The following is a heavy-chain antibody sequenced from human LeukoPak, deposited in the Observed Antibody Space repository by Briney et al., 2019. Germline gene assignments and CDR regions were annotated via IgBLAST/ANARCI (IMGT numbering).Heavy chain of an antibody. J-gene: IGHJ4*02. CDR2: ISSSGSTI. CDR1: GLTFSSYE. Sequence: PGGSLRLSCAASGLTFSSYEMNWVRQAPGKGLEWVSYISSSGSTIYYADSVKGRFTISRDNAKNSLYLQMNSLRAEDTAVYYCARDGVRGYCSSTSCYFDWGQGTLVTVSS. D-gene: IGHD2-2*01. CDR3: ARDGVRGYCSSTSCYFD. V-gene: IGHV3-48*03.